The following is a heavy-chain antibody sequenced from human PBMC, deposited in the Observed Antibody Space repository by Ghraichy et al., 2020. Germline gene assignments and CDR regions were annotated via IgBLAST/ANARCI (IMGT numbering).Heavy chain of an antibody. Sequence: SQTLSLTCTVSGGSISSGDYYWSWIRQPPGKGLEWIGYIYYSGSTYYNPSLKSRVTISVDTSKNQFSLKLSSVTAADTAVYYCARDSGQQLGHYYYYYGMDVWGQGTTVTVSS. V-gene: IGHV4-30-4*01. CDR1: GGSISSGDYY. CDR2: IYYSGST. J-gene: IGHJ6*02. D-gene: IGHD6-13*01. CDR3: ARDSGQQLGHYYYYYGMDV.